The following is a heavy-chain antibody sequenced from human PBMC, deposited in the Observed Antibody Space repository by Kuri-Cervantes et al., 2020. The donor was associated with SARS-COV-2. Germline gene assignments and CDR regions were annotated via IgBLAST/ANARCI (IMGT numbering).Heavy chain of an antibody. CDR2: ISSSSSYI. J-gene: IGHJ6*02. CDR3: ARENQGNYYDSSGYYHYYYYGMDV. V-gene: IGHV3-21*01. Sequence: GGSLRLSCAASGFTFSSYSMNWVRQAPGKGLEWVSSISSSSSYIYYADSVKGRFTISRDNAKNSLYLQMNSLRAEDTAVYYCARENQGNYYDSSGYYHYYYYGMDVWGQGTTVTVSS. CDR1: GFTFSSYS. D-gene: IGHD3-22*01.